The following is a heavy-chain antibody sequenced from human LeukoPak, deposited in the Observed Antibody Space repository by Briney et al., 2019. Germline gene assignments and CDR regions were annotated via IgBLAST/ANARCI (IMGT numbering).Heavy chain of an antibody. CDR3: AKVRFSRYYYYMDV. Sequence: GGSLRLSCAASGFTFSSYWMSWVRQAPGKGLEWVANIKQDGSEKYYVDSVKGRFTISRDNAKNSLYLQMNSLRAEDTAVYYCAKVRFSRYYYYMDVWGKGTTVTVSS. J-gene: IGHJ6*03. CDR2: IKQDGSEK. D-gene: IGHD3-3*01. V-gene: IGHV3-7*01. CDR1: GFTFSSYW.